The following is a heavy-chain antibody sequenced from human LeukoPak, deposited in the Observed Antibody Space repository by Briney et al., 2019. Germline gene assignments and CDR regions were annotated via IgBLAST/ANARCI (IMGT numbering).Heavy chain of an antibody. CDR3: AYQLQPVHTWVQH. J-gene: IGHJ1*01. Sequence: SETLSLTCTVSGGSISTYYWSWIRQPPGKGLEWIGYIYYSGSTNYSPSLKSRVTISVDTSKNQFSLKLSSVTAADTAVYYCAYQLQPVHTWVQHWGQGTLVTVSS. D-gene: IGHD2-2*01. CDR1: GGSISTYY. V-gene: IGHV4-59*08. CDR2: IYYSGST.